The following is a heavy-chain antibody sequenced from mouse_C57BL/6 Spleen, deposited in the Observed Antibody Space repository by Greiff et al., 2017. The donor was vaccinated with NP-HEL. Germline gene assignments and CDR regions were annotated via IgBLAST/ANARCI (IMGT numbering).Heavy chain of an antibody. CDR3: ARREYFDY. CDR2: ISSGGSYT. V-gene: IGHV5-6*01. J-gene: IGHJ2*01. Sequence: EVQVVESGGDLVKPGGSLKLSCAASGFTFSSYGMSWVRQTPDKRLEWVAIISSGGSYTYYPDSVKGRFTISRDNAKNTLYLQMSSLKSEDTAMYYCARREYFDYWGQGTTLTVSS. CDR1: GFTFSSYG.